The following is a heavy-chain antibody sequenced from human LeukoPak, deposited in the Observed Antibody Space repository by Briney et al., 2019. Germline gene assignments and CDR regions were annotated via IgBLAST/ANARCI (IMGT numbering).Heavy chain of an antibody. CDR1: GFTFSNFA. Sequence: GGSLRLSCAASGFTFSNFAMSCVRQAPGKGLQWVSGLSSGGRSTFYTDSVKGRFTISRDNSKNTLYLQMNSLRADDTAVYYCAKDRGVGVSNWFDPWGQGTLVTVSS. CDR2: LSSGGRST. CDR3: AKDRGVGVSNWFDP. V-gene: IGHV3-23*01. J-gene: IGHJ5*02. D-gene: IGHD3-10*01.